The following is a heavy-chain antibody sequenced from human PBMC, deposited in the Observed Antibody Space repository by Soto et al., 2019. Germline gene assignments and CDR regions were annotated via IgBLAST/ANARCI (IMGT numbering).Heavy chain of an antibody. CDR2: INPSGGSS. D-gene: IGHD3-22*01. Sequence: QVQLVQSGAEVKKPGASVKVSCKASGYTFTSYYMHWVRQAPGQGLEWMGIINPSGGSSSYAQKSXGXXTMTRDTSTNTVSMELNSLRSEDTAVYYCGRGSLITMIVNYWGQGTLVTVSS. CDR1: GYTFTSYY. CDR3: GRGSLITMIVNY. V-gene: IGHV1-46*01. J-gene: IGHJ4*02.